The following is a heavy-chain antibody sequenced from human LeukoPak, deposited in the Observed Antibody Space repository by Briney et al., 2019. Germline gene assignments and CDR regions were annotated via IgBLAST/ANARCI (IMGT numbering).Heavy chain of an antibody. D-gene: IGHD3-10*01. J-gene: IGHJ6*02. CDR2: IIPIFGTA. V-gene: IGHV1-69*01. CDR3: ARATNYYGSGSYSGGDYYYYGMDV. Sequence: ASVKVSCKASGGTFSSYAISWVRQAPGQGLEWMGGIIPIFGTANYAQKFQGRVTITADESTSTAYMELSSLRSEDTAVYYCARATNYYGSGSYSGGDYYYYGMDVWGQGTTVTVSS. CDR1: GGTFSSYA.